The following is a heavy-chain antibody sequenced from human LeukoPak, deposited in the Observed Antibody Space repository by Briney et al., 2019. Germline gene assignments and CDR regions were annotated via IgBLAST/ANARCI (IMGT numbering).Heavy chain of an antibody. Sequence: PGRSLRLSCAASGFTFDDYAMHWVRHAPGKGLEWVSGISWNSGSIGYADSVKGRFTISRDNSKNTLYLQMNSLRAEDTAVYYCARDPNGDYIGAFDFRGQGTMVTVSS. CDR3: ARDPNGDYIGAFDF. J-gene: IGHJ3*01. D-gene: IGHD4-17*01. CDR1: GFTFDDYA. CDR2: ISWNSGSI. V-gene: IGHV3-9*01.